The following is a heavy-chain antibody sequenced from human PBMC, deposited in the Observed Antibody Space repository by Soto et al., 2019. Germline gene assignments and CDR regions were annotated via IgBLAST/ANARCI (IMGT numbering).Heavy chain of an antibody. CDR3: ARDGEDLVSGYDYCCYYDMDY. D-gene: IGHD5-12*01. V-gene: IGHV3-21*01. J-gene: IGHJ6*02. CDR2: ISSSSSYI. Sequence: GGSLRLSCAASGFTFSSYSMNWVRQAPGKGLEWVSSISSSSSYIYYADSVKGRFTISRDNAKNSLYLQMNSLRAEDKGVYYCARDGEDLVSGYDYCCYYDMDYWGQGTTVTVSS. CDR1: GFTFSSYS.